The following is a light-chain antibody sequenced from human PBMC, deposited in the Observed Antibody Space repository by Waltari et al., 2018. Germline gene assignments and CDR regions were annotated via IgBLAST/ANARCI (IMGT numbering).Light chain of an antibody. J-gene: IGKJ3*01. CDR1: QGISSA. Sequence: AIQLSQSPSPLSASVGDRVTITCRASQGISSALAWYQQKPGKAPKLLIYDASSLESGVPSRFSGSGSGTDFTLTISSLQPEDFATYYCQQFNSYPHTFGPGTKVDIK. CDR3: QQFNSYPHT. CDR2: DAS. V-gene: IGKV1-13*02.